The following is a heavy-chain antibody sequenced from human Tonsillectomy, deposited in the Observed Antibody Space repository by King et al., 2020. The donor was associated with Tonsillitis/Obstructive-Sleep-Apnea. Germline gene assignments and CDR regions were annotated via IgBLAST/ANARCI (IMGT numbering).Heavy chain of an antibody. D-gene: IGHD5-12*01. CDR1: GFTFTDAW. CDR2: IKRKTDGGTT. CDR3: TTLSAYHFDY. J-gene: IGHJ4*02. Sequence: VQLVESGGDLVKPGGSLRLSCAASGFTFTDAWMSWVRQTPGKGLGWVARIKRKTDGGTTDYAAPVKGRFTFSRDDSKNTLYLQMNSLKIEDTAVYYCTTLSAYHFDYWGQGSLVTVSS. V-gene: IGHV3-15*01.